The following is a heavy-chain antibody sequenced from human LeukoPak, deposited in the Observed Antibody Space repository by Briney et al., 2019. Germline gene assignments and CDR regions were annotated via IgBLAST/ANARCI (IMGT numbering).Heavy chain of an antibody. Sequence: ASVKVSCKASEYTFTSYDINWVRQATGQGLEWMGWMNPNSGNTGYAQKFQGRVTMTRNTSISTAYMELSSLRSEDTAVYYCARGVAAAGAIYYYYYTMDVWGQGTTVTVSS. CDR3: ARGVAAAGAIYYYYYTMDV. V-gene: IGHV1-8*01. J-gene: IGHJ6*02. CDR2: MNPNSGNT. CDR1: EYTFTSYD. D-gene: IGHD6-13*01.